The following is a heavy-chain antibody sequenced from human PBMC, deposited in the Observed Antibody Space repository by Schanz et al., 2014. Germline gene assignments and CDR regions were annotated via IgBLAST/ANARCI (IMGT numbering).Heavy chain of an antibody. Sequence: ESGGGVVQPGRSLRLSCAASGFNFSNYDIHWVRQAPGKGLEWVALIYYNGTNKYYADSVKGRFTISRDNSQNTLYLQMNTLRTEDTAVYYCARGPIPIQGVPMDFWGQGTLVIVSS. D-gene: IGHD3-10*01. CDR3: ARGPIPIQGVPMDF. V-gene: IGHV3-30*03. CDR2: IYYNGTNK. CDR1: GFNFSNYD. J-gene: IGHJ4*02.